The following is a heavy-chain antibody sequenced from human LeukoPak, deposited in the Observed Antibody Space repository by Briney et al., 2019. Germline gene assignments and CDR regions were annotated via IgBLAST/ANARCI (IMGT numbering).Heavy chain of an antibody. CDR2: ISYDGSNK. D-gene: IGHD3-22*01. CDR1: GFTFSSYA. CDR3: ARDYYDSSGYIDY. V-gene: IGHV3-30-3*01. J-gene: IGHJ4*02. Sequence: GGSLRLSCAASGFTFSSYAMHWVRQAPGKGLEWVAVISYDGSNKYYADSVRGRFTISRDNSKNTLYLQMNSLRAEDTAVYYCARDYYDSSGYIDYWGQGTLVTVSS.